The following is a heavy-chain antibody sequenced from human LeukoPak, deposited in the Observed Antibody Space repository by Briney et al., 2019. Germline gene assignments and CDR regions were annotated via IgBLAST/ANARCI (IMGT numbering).Heavy chain of an antibody. CDR1: GGSFSGNY. CDR2: INHSGST. V-gene: IGHV4-34*01. Sequence: PSETLSLTCGVYGGSFSGNYWSWIRQPPGKGLEWIGEINHSGSTNSHPSLQSRVTISVDTSKNHFSLKLSSVTAADTAVYYCARGPPPGDRFDYWGQGTLVTVSS. CDR3: ARGPPPGDRFDY. D-gene: IGHD4-17*01. J-gene: IGHJ4*02.